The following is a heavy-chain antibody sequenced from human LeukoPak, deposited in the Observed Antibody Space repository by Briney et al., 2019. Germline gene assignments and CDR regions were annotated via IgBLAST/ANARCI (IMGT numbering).Heavy chain of an antibody. Sequence: GASVKVSCKVSGYTFTELSMHWVRQAPGKGLEWMGGFDPEDGETIYAQKFQGRVTMTEDTSTDTAYMDLSSLRSEDTAVYYCATADRSTWYLIDSWGQGTLVTVSS. CDR2: FDPEDGET. V-gene: IGHV1-24*01. CDR1: GYTFTELS. J-gene: IGHJ4*02. D-gene: IGHD6-13*01. CDR3: ATADRSTWYLIDS.